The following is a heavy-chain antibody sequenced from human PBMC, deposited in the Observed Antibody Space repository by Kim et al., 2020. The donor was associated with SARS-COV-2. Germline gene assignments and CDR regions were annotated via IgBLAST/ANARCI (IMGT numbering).Heavy chain of an antibody. CDR3: TNVHTTRGLESPEVYYDLGMAV. D-gene: IGHD1-1*01. J-gene: IGHJ6*02. CDR1: GFTFSNNA. CDR2: IGVNAGTT. V-gene: IGHV3-23*01. Sequence: GGSLRLSCVDSGFTFSNNAMSWVRQAPGKGLEWVSAIGVNAGTTFYAESVKGRFTISRDNSKNTLFLQMNSLRLEDTAVYYCTNVHTTRGLESPEVYYDLGMAVWGQGSSVTVSS.